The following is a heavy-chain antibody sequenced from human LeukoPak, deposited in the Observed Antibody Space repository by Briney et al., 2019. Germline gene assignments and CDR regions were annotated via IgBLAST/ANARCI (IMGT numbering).Heavy chain of an antibody. Sequence: SETLSLTCTVSGGSISSGGYYWSWIRQHPGKGLEWIGYIYYSGSTYYNPSLKSRVTISVDTSKSQFSLRLSSVTAADTAVYFCVRDRELTYWGQGTLVTVSS. D-gene: IGHD3-10*01. J-gene: IGHJ4*02. CDR1: GGSISSGGYY. CDR3: VRDRELTY. V-gene: IGHV4-31*03. CDR2: IYYSGST.